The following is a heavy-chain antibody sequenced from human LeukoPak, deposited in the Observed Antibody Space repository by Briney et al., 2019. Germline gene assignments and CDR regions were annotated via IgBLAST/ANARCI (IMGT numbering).Heavy chain of an antibody. D-gene: IGHD3-10*01. Sequence: PGGSLRLSCAASGFTVSSTFMSWVRQAPGKGLEWVSVIYSGGSTYYADSVKGRFTISRDNSKNTLYLQMNSLRGEDTAVYYCARDIKYFAPGSYYYWGQGTLVTVSS. CDR3: ARDIKYFAPGSYYY. CDR2: IYSGGST. CDR1: GFTVSSTF. V-gene: IGHV3-53*01. J-gene: IGHJ4*02.